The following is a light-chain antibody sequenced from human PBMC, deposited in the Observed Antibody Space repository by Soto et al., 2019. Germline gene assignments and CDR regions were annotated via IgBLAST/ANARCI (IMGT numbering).Light chain of an antibody. CDR3: SSCAGSDNYV. CDR1: SSDTGDYNY. Sequence: QSVLTQPPSASGSPGQSGTISCSGTSSDTGDYNYVSWYQQHPGKAPKLMIYEVSKRPSGVPDRFSGSKSGNTASLTVSGLQAEDEADYYCSSCAGSDNYVFGTGTKVTVL. CDR2: EVS. V-gene: IGLV2-8*01. J-gene: IGLJ1*01.